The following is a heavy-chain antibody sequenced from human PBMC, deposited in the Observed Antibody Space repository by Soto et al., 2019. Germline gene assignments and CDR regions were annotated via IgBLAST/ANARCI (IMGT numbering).Heavy chain of an antibody. CDR2: IYYSGST. V-gene: IGHV4-59*08. Sequence: SETLSLTCTVSGGTISTYYWSWIRQPPGKGLEWIGYIYYSGSTNYSPSLKSRVTISVDTSRNQFSLKLSSVTAADTAVYYCARHEYSDHYFPYWRQGALVTVSS. CDR3: ARHEYSDHYFPY. D-gene: IGHD5-18*01. CDR1: GGTISTYY. J-gene: IGHJ4*02.